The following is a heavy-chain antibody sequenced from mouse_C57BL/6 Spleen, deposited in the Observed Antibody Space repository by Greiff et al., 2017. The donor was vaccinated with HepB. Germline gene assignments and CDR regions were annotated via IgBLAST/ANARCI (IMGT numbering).Heavy chain of an antibody. CDR1: GFSFNTYA. J-gene: IGHJ2*01. Sequence: EVQLVESGGGLVQPKGSLKLSCAASGFSFNTYAMNWVRQAPGKGLEWVARIRSKSNNYATYYADSVKDRFTISRDDSESMLYLQMNNLKTEDTAMYYCVRHRGYEGYFDYWGQGTTLTVSS. CDR2: IRSKSNNYAT. D-gene: IGHD3-1*01. V-gene: IGHV10-1*01. CDR3: VRHRGYEGYFDY.